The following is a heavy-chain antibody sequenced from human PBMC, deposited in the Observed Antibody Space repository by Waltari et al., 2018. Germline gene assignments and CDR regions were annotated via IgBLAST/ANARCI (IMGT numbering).Heavy chain of an antibody. CDR2: IRYDGSNK. V-gene: IGHV3-30*02. J-gene: IGHJ4*02. CDR3: ARDRKSDFDY. CDR1: GFTFSSYG. Sequence: QVQLVESGGGVVQPGGSLRLSCAASGFTFSSYGMHWVRQAPGKGLGWVAFIRYDGSNKYYADSVKGRFTISRDNSKNTLYLQMNSLRAEDTAVYYCARDRKSDFDYWGQGTLVTVSS.